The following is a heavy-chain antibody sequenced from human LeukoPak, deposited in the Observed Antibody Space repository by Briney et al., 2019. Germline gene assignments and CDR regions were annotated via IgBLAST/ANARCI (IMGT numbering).Heavy chain of an antibody. CDR1: GFTFSSYG. Sequence: GGSLRLSCAASGFTFSSYGMHWVRQAPGKGLEWVAFIRYDGSNKYYADSVKGRFTISRDNSKNTLYLQMNSLRAEDTAVYFCARVGDYYDSSGPLDYWGQGTLVTVSS. D-gene: IGHD3-22*01. V-gene: IGHV3-30*02. CDR3: ARVGDYYDSSGPLDY. J-gene: IGHJ4*02. CDR2: IRYDGSNK.